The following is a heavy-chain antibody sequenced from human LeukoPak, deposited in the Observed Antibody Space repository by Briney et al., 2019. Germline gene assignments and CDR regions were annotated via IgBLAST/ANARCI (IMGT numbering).Heavy chain of an antibody. CDR2: INTYGTST. V-gene: IGHV3-74*03. D-gene: IGHD4-17*01. CDR3: ARGSTTVTTKDWFDP. CDR1: GFTFSSDW. Sequence: PGGSLRLFCAASGFTFSSDWMHWVRQVPGKGLVWVVRINTYGTSTTYGDSVEGRFTISRDNAKNTLYLQMNSLRDDDTAVYYCARGSTTVTTKDWFDPWGQGTQVTVSS. J-gene: IGHJ5*02.